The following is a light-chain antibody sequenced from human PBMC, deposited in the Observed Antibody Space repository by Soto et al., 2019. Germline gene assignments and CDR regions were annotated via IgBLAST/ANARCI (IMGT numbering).Light chain of an antibody. CDR1: SSNIGAGSD. CDR3: QSYDNSLIGSV. Sequence: QPVLTQPPSVSGAPGQRVTISCTGSSSNIGAGSDVHWYQQLPGTAPKLLILGTSNRPSGVPDRFSGSKSGTSASLAITGLQAEDEADYYCQSYDNSLIGSVFGGGTKLT. V-gene: IGLV1-40*01. J-gene: IGLJ3*02. CDR2: GTS.